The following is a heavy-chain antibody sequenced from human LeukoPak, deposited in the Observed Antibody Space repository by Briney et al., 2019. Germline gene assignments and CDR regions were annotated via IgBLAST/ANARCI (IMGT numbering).Heavy chain of an antibody. CDR1: GYSFTSYW. V-gene: IGHV5-51*01. CDR3: ARQRRAAAASTKSYYFDY. D-gene: IGHD6-13*01. Sequence: GESLKISCKGSGYSFTSYWIGWVRQMPGKGLEWMGIIYPGDSDTRYSPSFQGQVTISADKSISTAYPQWSSLKASDTAMYYCARQRRAAAASTKSYYFDYWGQGTLVTVSS. J-gene: IGHJ4*02. CDR2: IYPGDSDT.